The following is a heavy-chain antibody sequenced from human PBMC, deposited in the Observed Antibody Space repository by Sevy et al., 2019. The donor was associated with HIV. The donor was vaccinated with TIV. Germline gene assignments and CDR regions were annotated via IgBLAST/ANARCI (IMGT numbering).Heavy chain of an antibody. CDR1: GGSISGYY. D-gene: IGHD1-26*01. J-gene: IGHJ6*03. CDR2: IYHSGSP. CDR3: AREVSSGYYFYYMDV. V-gene: IGHV4-59*01. Sequence: SETLSLTCTVSGGSISGYYWSWIRQPPGKGLEWIAYIYHSGSPNSNPSLRSRVTIAVDTSKNQFSLRLSSVTAADTAVYFCAREVSSGYYFYYMDVWGKGTAVTVSS.